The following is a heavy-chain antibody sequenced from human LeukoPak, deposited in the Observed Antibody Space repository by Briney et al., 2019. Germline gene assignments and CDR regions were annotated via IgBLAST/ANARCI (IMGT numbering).Heavy chain of an antibody. J-gene: IGHJ4*02. Sequence: GGSLRLSCAASGFSFSDYWMLWVRQAPGKGLLWVSRVKGDGSGITYADSVKGRFTISRDNAKNTLYLQMNSLRVEDTAVYYCARENPYYDILTGYYENFDYWGQGTLVTVSS. V-gene: IGHV3-74*01. CDR3: ARENPYYDILTGYYENFDY. CDR1: GFSFSDYW. CDR2: VKGDGSGI. D-gene: IGHD3-9*01.